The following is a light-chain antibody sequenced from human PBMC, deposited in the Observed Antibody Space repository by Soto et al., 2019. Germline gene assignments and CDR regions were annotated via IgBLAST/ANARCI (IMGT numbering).Light chain of an antibody. CDR2: EGS. V-gene: IGLV2-23*01. CDR3: CSYAGSSTLV. CDR1: SSDVGSYNL. J-gene: IGLJ2*01. Sequence: QSALTQPASVSGSPGQSITISCTGTSSDVGSYNLVSWYQQHPGKAPKLMIYEGSKRPSGVSNRFSGSKSGNTASLTISGIQSEDEDDYYCCSYAGSSTLVFGGGTKVTVL.